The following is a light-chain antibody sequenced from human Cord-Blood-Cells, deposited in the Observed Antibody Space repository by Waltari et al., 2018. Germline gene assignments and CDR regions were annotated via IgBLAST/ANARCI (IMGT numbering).Light chain of an antibody. V-gene: IGKV1-5*01. CDR1: QSISSW. J-gene: IGKJ1*01. Sequence: DIHMTQYPSTLSASVGDRVTITCRASQSISSWLALYQQKPGNALKLLIYDASSLESGGPTRFSGSGSGTEFTLTISSLQPDDFATYYCQQYNSYWTFGQGTKVEIK. CDR2: DAS. CDR3: QQYNSYWT.